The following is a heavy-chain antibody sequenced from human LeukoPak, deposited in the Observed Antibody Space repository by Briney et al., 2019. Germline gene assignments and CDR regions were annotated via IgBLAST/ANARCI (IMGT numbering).Heavy chain of an antibody. D-gene: IGHD3-16*01. CDR2: ISSSGSTM. CDR1: GFTFSSHE. CDR3: ARETAGGTLDY. V-gene: IGHV3-48*03. Sequence: GGSLRLSCAASGFTFSSHEMNWVRQAPGKGLEWVSYISSSGSTMYYAGSVKGRFTISRDNAKNSLYLQLKSLRAEDTAVYYCARETAGGTLDYWGQGALVTVSS. J-gene: IGHJ4*02.